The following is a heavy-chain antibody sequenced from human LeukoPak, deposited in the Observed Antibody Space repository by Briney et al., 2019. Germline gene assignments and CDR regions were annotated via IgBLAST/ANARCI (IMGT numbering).Heavy chain of an antibody. J-gene: IGHJ3*02. CDR3: AREVNMPFDSDGFDI. V-gene: IGHV4-30-4*08. CDR2: IDYRGKA. CDR1: GDSIRSDNYF. Sequence: SETLSPTCTVSGDSIRSDNYFWSWLRQSPEEGLKWIAYIDYRGKAFYDPSLKSRVTISIDTSRNQFSLRLTSVTAADTAVYFCAREVNMPFDSDGFDIWGQGTMVTVSS. D-gene: IGHD1/OR15-1a*01.